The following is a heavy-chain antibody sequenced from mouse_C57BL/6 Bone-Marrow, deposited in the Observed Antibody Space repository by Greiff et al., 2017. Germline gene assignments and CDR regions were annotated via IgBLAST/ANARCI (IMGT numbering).Heavy chain of an antibody. CDR2: ISSGGSYT. V-gene: IGHV5-6*01. CDR1: GFTFSSYG. Sequence: EVQLVESGGDLVKPGGSLKLSCAASGFTFSSYGMSWVRQTPDQRLEWVATISSGGSYTYYPDSVKGRFTISRDNAKNTLYLQMSSLKAEDTAMYYCARHRAPYFDYWGQGTTLTVSS. D-gene: IGHD3-3*01. CDR3: ARHRAPYFDY. J-gene: IGHJ2*01.